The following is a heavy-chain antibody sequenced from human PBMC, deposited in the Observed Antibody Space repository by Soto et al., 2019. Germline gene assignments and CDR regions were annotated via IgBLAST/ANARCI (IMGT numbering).Heavy chain of an antibody. Sequence: ASVKVSCKASGYTFTSYGISWVRQAPGQGLEWMGWISAYNGNTNYAQKLQGRVTMTTDTSTSTAYMELRSLRSDDTAVYYCARDVGLAAVDGFDKGDQYFQYWGQGTLVTVSS. CDR2: ISAYNGNT. J-gene: IGHJ1*01. D-gene: IGHD6-19*01. CDR3: ARDVGLAAVDGFDKGDQYFQY. V-gene: IGHV1-18*01. CDR1: GYTFTSYG.